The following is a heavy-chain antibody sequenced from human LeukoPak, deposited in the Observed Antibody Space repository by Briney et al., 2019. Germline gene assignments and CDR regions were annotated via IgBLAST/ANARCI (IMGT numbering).Heavy chain of an antibody. CDR2: ISSSGSPI. CDR1: GLSFRSYE. J-gene: IGHJ4*02. Sequence: GGSLRLSCAASGLSFRSYEINWVRQAPGKGLEWVSYISSSGSPIYYADAVRGRFTISRDNAKKSVYLQMNSLRAEDTAVYYCEVHYYDSSDYVLFDYWGQGTLVTVSS. D-gene: IGHD3-22*01. V-gene: IGHV3-48*03. CDR3: EVHYYDSSDYVLFDY.